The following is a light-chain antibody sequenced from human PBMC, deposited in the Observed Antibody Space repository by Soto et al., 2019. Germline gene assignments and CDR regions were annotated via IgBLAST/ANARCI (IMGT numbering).Light chain of an antibody. CDR1: SSDVGGYNY. J-gene: IGLJ2*01. Sequence: QSALTQPRSVSGSPGQSVTISCTGTSSDVGGYNYVSWYQQHPGKAPKLMIYDVSKRPSGVPDRFSGSKSGNTASLTISGLQAEDEGDYYCCSYAGSYTFVVFVGGTKVTVL. CDR2: DVS. V-gene: IGLV2-11*01. CDR3: CSYAGSYTFVV.